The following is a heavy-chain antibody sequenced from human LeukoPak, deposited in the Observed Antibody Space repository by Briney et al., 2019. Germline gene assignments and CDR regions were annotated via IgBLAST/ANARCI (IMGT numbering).Heavy chain of an antibody. CDR1: GGSISSSSYY. D-gene: IGHD2-21*01. Sequence: SETLSLTCTVSGGSISSSSYYWGWIRQPPGKGLEWIGSIYYSGSTYYNPSLKSRVTISVDTSKNQFSLKLSSVTAADTAVYYCARHPSPYCGGDCYYYYWGQGTLVTVSS. CDR2: IYYSGST. CDR3: ARHPSPYCGGDCYYYY. V-gene: IGHV4-39*01. J-gene: IGHJ4*02.